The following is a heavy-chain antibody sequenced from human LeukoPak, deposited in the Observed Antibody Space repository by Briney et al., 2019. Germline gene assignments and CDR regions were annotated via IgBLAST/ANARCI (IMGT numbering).Heavy chain of an antibody. D-gene: IGHD3-10*01. V-gene: IGHV4-59*01. Sequence: PSETLSLTCTVSGGSISSYYWSWIRQPPGKGLEWIGYIYYSGSTNYNPSLKSRVTISVDTSKNQFSLKLSSVTAADTAVYYCARGLNYYGSGTRFDYWGQGTLVTVSS. CDR3: ARGLNYYGSGTRFDY. CDR1: GGSISSYY. J-gene: IGHJ4*02. CDR2: IYYSGST.